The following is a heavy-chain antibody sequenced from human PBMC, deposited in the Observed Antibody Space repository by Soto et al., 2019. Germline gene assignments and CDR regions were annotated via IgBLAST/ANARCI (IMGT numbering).Heavy chain of an antibody. CDR3: ARAPYYCSSTSCYFDLYYYYGMDV. Sequence: ASVKVSCKASGYTFTSYDINWVRQATGQGLEWMGWMNPNSGNTGYAQKFQGRVTMTRNTSISTAYMELSSLRSEDTAVYYCARAPYYCSSTSCYFDLYYYYGMDVWGQGTTVTVSS. V-gene: IGHV1-8*01. J-gene: IGHJ6*02. CDR2: MNPNSGNT. CDR1: GYTFTSYD. D-gene: IGHD2-2*01.